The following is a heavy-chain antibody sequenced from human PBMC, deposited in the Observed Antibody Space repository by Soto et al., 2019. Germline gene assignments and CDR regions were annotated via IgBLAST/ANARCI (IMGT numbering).Heavy chain of an antibody. Sequence: GESLKISCKGSGYSFTSYWIGWVRQMPGKGLEWMGIIYPGDSDTRYSPSFQGQVTISADKSISTAYLQWSSLKASDAAIYYCARHTGNSWRGDYFDYWGQGTLVTVSS. CDR3: ARHTGNSWRGDYFDY. J-gene: IGHJ4*02. CDR2: IYPGDSDT. D-gene: IGHD6-13*01. CDR1: GYSFTSYW. V-gene: IGHV5-51*01.